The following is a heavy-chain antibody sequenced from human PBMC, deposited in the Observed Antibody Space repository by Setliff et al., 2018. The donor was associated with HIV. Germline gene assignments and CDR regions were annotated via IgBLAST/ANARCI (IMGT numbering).Heavy chain of an antibody. J-gene: IGHJ6*02. Sequence: ASVKVSCKASGYTFTSYGISWVRQAPGQGLEWMGWISAYNGNTNYAQQLQGRVTLTTDTSTSTAYMDLRSLTFDDTVFYYGARDVDQMTDVWGQGTMVTVSS. CDR1: GYTFTSYG. V-gene: IGHV1-18*01. CDR3: ARDVDQMTDV. CDR2: ISAYNGNT.